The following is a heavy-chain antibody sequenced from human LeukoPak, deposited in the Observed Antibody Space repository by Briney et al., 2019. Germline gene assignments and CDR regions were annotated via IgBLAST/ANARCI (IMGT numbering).Heavy chain of an antibody. Sequence: SETLSLTCTVSGVSISSYHWSWIRQPPGKGPEWIGHTYASGTTNHNPSLKSRVTILVDTSKNQFSLKLSSVTAADTAVYYCAATSGEYSSSFDYWSQGALVTVSS. CDR2: TYASGTT. CDR1: GVSISSYH. D-gene: IGHD6-13*01. CDR3: AATSGEYSSSFDY. J-gene: IGHJ4*02. V-gene: IGHV4-4*09.